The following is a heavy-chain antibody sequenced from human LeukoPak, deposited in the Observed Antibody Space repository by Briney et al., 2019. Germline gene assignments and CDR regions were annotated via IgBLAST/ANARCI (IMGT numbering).Heavy chain of an antibody. CDR2: INAGNGNT. Sequence: ASVKVSCKASGYTFTSYAMHWVRQAPGQRLEWMGWINAGNGNTKYSQKFQGRVTITRDTSASTAYMELGSLRSEDTAVYYCARESLDWGNHFDYWGQGTLVTVSS. J-gene: IGHJ4*02. D-gene: IGHD3/OR15-3a*01. CDR1: GYTFTSYA. CDR3: ARESLDWGNHFDY. V-gene: IGHV1-3*01.